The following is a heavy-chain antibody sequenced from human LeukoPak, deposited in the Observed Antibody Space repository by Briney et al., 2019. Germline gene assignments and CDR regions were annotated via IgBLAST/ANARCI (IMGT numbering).Heavy chain of an antibody. CDR1: GGTFSSYA. CDR2: IIPIFGTA. V-gene: IGHV1-69*01. CDR3: AKGKYSSGGVPGY. J-gene: IGHJ4*02. Sequence: SVKVSCKASGGTFSSYAISWVRQAPGQGLEWMGGIIPIFGTADYAQKFQGRVTITADESTSTAYMELSSLRSEDTAVYYCAKGKYSSGGVPGYWGQGTLVTVSS. D-gene: IGHD6-19*01.